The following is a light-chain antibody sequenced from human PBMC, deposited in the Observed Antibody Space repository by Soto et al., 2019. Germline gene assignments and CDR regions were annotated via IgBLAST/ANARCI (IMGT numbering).Light chain of an antibody. V-gene: IGKV3-15*01. J-gene: IGKJ4*01. CDR2: GAS. Sequence: EIVMTQSPATLSVSPGERATLSCRASHSVSSRLAWYQQKPGQAPRLLIYGASTRDTGLPARFSGSGSGTEFTLTISSLQSEDFAVYYCQHYTNCPLTFGGGTKVEIK. CDR3: QHYTNCPLT. CDR1: HSVSSR.